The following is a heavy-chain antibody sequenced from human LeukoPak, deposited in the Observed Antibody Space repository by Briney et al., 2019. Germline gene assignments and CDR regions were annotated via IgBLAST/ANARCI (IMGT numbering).Heavy chain of an antibody. V-gene: IGHV1-46*01. CDR1: GYTFTNSY. D-gene: IGHD1-26*01. CDR2: INPSGGTT. J-gene: IGHJ4*02. CDR3: ARTVGATTLGYFDY. Sequence: GASVKVSCKASGYTFTNSYMHWVRQAPGQGLEWMGIINPSGGTTSYAQKFQGRVTMTRDMSTSTVYMELSSLRAEDTALYYCARTVGATTLGYFDYWGQGTLVTVSS.